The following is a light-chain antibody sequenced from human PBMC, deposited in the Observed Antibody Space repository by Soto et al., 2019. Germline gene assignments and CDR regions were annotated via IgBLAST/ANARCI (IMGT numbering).Light chain of an antibody. CDR2: GNS. Sequence: QAVVTQPPSVSGAPGQRVTISCTGSSSNIGAGYDVHWYQQLPGTAPKLLIYGNSNRPSGVPDRFSGSKSGTSASLAITGIQAEDEADYYCQSYDSSLRNVVFGGGTKLTVL. V-gene: IGLV1-40*01. CDR1: SSNIGAGYD. CDR3: QSYDSSLRNVV. J-gene: IGLJ2*01.